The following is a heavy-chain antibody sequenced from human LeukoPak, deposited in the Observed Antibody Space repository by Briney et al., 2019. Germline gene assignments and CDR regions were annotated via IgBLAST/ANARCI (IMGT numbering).Heavy chain of an antibody. CDR3: ARDLAGYNSFDY. D-gene: IGHD5-24*01. Sequence: PGRSLRLSCAASGFTFSSYGMHWVRQAPGKGLEWVAVIWYDGSNKYYADSVKGRFTISRDNSKNTLYLQMNSLRAEDTAVYYCARDLAGYNSFDYWGQGTLVTVSS. J-gene: IGHJ4*02. V-gene: IGHV3-33*01. CDR1: GFTFSSYG. CDR2: IWYDGSNK.